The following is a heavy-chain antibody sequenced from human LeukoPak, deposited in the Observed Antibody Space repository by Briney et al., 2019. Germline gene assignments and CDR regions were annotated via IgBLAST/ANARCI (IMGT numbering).Heavy chain of an antibody. J-gene: IGHJ4*02. CDR3: ASLSLLYCSGGSCYPDY. CDR1: GGSFSGYY. D-gene: IGHD2-15*01. Sequence: SETLSLTCAVYGGSFSGYYWSWIRQPPGKGLEWIGEINHSGSTNYNPSLKSRVTISVDTSKNQFSLKLSSVTAADTAVYYCASLSLLYCSGGSCYPDYWGQGTLVTVSS. CDR2: INHSGST. V-gene: IGHV4-34*01.